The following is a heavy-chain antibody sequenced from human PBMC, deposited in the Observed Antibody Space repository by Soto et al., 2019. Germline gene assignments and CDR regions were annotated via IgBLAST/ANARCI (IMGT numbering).Heavy chain of an antibody. CDR1: GFTFKNYG. Sequence: EVQLLESGGGLVQPGGSLRLSCAASGFTFKNYGMIWVRQAPGKGLEWVSGISGSGGRTYYADSVKGRFTISRDNSRNTRYLQMNSLRAEDTALYYCAKARGLLRGGDYWGQGTLVTVSS. J-gene: IGHJ4*02. V-gene: IGHV3-23*01. D-gene: IGHD2-15*01. CDR3: AKARGLLRGGDY. CDR2: ISGSGGRT.